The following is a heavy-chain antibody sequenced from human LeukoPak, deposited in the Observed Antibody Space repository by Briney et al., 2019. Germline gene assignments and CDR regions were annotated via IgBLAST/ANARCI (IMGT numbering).Heavy chain of an antibody. CDR1: RFTFSTYR. Sequence: PGGSLRLSCAASRFTFSTYRMHWVRQAPGKGLVWVSRINSDGSSTGYADSVKGRFTISRDNSKNTLSLQMNSLRAEDTAVYYCARLGIAAESYYFDYWGQGTLVTVSS. CDR3: ARLGIAAESYYFDY. D-gene: IGHD6-13*01. CDR2: INSDGSST. J-gene: IGHJ4*02. V-gene: IGHV3-74*01.